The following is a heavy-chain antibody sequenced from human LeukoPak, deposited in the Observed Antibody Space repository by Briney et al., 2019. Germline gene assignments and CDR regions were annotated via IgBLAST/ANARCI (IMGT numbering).Heavy chain of an antibody. Sequence: PGGSLRLSCAASGFTFSQCWMSWVRQAPGKGLEWVANIKHDGGEKQDGSEKNYVDSVKGRFTISRDNAKNSLYLQMNSLRAEDTAVYYCARSGRGVDSFYFYMDVWGKGTTVTVSS. J-gene: IGHJ6*03. CDR3: ARSGRGVDSFYFYMDV. CDR1: GFTFSQCW. CDR2: IKHDGGEKQDGSEK. V-gene: IGHV3-7*01. D-gene: IGHD3-10*01.